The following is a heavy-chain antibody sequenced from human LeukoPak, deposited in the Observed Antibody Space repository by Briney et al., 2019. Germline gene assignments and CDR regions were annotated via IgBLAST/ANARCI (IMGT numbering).Heavy chain of an antibody. CDR2: ISSSSSTI. V-gene: IGHV3-48*02. D-gene: IGHD3-22*01. J-gene: IGHJ4*02. CDR3: ARDPTTYYYDSSGYHSYYFDY. CDR1: GFTFNSYG. Sequence: GGSLRLSCAASGFTFNSYGMHWVRQAPGKGLEWVSYISSSSSTIYYADSVKGRFTISRDNAQNSLDLQMNSQRDEDTAVYYCARDPTTYYYDSSGYHSYYFDYWVQGTLVSV.